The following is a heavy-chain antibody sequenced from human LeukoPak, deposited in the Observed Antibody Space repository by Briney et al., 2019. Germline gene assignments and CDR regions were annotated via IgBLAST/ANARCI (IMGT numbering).Heavy chain of an antibody. D-gene: IGHD4-23*01. J-gene: IGHJ3*02. V-gene: IGHV4-38-2*01. CDR1: AYSISSGYY. CDR3: SRDDYGGNSPYAFDM. CDR2: IYHSGSA. Sequence: SETLSLTCAVSAYSISSGYYWGWIRQPPGKGLEWIGSIYHSGSAYYNPSLKSRVTISVDTSKNQFSLKLSSVTAADTAVYYCSRDDYGGNSPYAFDMWGQGTMVTVSS.